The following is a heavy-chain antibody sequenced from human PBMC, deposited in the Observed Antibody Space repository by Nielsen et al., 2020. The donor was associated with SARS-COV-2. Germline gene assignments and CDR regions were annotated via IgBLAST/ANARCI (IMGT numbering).Heavy chain of an antibody. D-gene: IGHD6-19*01. CDR1: GFTFSDYY. V-gene: IGHV3-11*06. CDR2: ISSSSSYI. J-gene: IGHJ2*01. Sequence: GESLKISCAASGFTFSDYYMSWIRQAPGKGLEWVSSISSSSSYIYYADSVKGRFTISRDNAKNSLYLQMNSLRAEDTAVYYCHIAVAGAWYFDLWGRGTLVTVSS. CDR3: HIAVAGAWYFDL.